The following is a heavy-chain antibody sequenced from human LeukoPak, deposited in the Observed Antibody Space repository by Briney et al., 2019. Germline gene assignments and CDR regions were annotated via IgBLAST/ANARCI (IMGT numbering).Heavy chain of an antibody. V-gene: IGHV3-23*01. Sequence: AGGSLRLSCAASGFIFNNYGLIWVRQAPGKGLEWVSAISNDGGGTNYADFVRGRFTISRDNAKNSLYLQMNSLRAEDSAVYYCARDPEPTYYDILTGYFAHAFDIWGQGTMVTVSS. CDR3: ARDPEPTYYDILTGYFAHAFDI. CDR1: GFIFNNYG. D-gene: IGHD3-9*01. CDR2: ISNDGGGT. J-gene: IGHJ3*02.